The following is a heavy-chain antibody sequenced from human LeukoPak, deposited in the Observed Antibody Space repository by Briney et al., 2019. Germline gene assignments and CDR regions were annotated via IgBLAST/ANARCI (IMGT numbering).Heavy chain of an antibody. CDR3: ASLGWSGRAGYYYYYMDV. CDR2: IYHSGST. V-gene: IGHV4-38-2*02. J-gene: IGHJ6*03. Sequence: SETLSLTCTVSGYSISSGYYWGWIRPPPGKGLEWIGSIYHSGSTYYNPSLKSRVTISVDTSKNQFSLKLSSVTAADTAVYYCASLGWSGRAGYYYYYMDVWGKGTTVTVSS. D-gene: IGHD3-3*01. CDR1: GYSISSGYY.